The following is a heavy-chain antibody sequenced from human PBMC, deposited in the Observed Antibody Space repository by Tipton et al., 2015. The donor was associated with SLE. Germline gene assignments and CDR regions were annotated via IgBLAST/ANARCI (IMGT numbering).Heavy chain of an antibody. D-gene: IGHD3-22*01. CDR3: ARDRPKDSSGFDY. Sequence: SLRLSCAASGFTFSSYWMSWVRQAPGKGLEWVANIKQDGSEKYYVDSVKGRFTISRDNAKNSLYLQMNSLRAEDTAVYYCARDRPKDSSGFDYWGQGTLVTVSS. CDR1: GFTFSSYW. CDR2: IKQDGSEK. J-gene: IGHJ4*02. V-gene: IGHV3-7*01.